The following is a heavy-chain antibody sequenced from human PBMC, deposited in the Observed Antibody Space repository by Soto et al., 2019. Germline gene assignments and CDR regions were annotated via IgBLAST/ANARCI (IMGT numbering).Heavy chain of an antibody. D-gene: IGHD5-12*01. CDR2: SIPIFGTA. Sequence: SVKVSCKASGGTFNNYPITWVRQAPGEGLEWMGGSIPIFGTANHAQKFQGRVTISVDESTSTAYMELSSLRSEDTAVYYCARGRGYSGDDHYYYFDMDVWGQGTTVTVSS. CDR1: GGTFNNYP. CDR3: ARGRGYSGDDHYYYFDMDV. J-gene: IGHJ6*02. V-gene: IGHV1-69*13.